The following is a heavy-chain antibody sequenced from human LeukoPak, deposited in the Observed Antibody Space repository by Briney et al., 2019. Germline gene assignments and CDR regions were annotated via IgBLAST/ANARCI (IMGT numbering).Heavy chain of an antibody. CDR2: IYYSGST. Sequence: SETLSLTCTVSGGSISSYYWSWIRQPPGKGLEWIGYIYYSGSTNYNPSLKSRVTISVDTSKNQFSLKLSSVTAADTAVYYCARGPYDSSGYYPFWGQGTLVTVSS. V-gene: IGHV4-59*01. J-gene: IGHJ4*02. CDR1: GGSISSYY. CDR3: ARGPYDSSGYYPF. D-gene: IGHD3-22*01.